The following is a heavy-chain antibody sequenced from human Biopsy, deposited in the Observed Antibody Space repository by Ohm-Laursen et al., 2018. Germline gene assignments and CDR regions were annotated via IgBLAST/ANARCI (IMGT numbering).Heavy chain of an antibody. CDR2: ISEDGTNK. J-gene: IGHJ6*02. Sequence: SLRLSCAAFGVTFSRYGMHWVRQAPGKGLEWVASISEDGTNKYYEDSVKGRFTVSRDNSKNTLYLQMNSLRAEDTAVFYCAKDRGVARTYYYYPYGMDVWGQGTTVTVSS. CDR1: GVTFSRYG. CDR3: AKDRGVARTYYYYPYGMDV. D-gene: IGHD3-10*01. V-gene: IGHV3-30*18.